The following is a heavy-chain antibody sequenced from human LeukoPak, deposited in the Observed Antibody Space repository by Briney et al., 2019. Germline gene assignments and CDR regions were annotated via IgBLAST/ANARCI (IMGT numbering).Heavy chain of an antibody. V-gene: IGHV3-23*01. J-gene: IGHJ4*02. CDR3: AKQYYYDSSGYGEIDY. Sequence: RTGGSLRLSCAASGFTFSSYGMNWVRQAPGKGLEWISGISPSGGGTYYADSVKGRFTISRDNSKNTLYLQMNSLRAEDTAVYYCAKQYYYDSSGYGEIDYWGQGTLVTVSS. CDR1: GFTFSSYG. D-gene: IGHD3-22*01. CDR2: ISPSGGGT.